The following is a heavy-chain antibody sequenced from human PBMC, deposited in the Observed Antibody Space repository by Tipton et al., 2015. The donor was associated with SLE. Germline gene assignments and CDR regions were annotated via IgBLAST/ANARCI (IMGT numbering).Heavy chain of an antibody. V-gene: IGHV4-34*01. D-gene: IGHD4-23*01. CDR3: ARGGRGDGGNPFDP. J-gene: IGHJ5*02. CDR2: INHSGST. Sequence: TLSLTCTVSGGSITTVGYYWSWNRQPPGKGLEWIGEINHSGSTNYNPSLKSRVTISMDTSKNQLSLKLSSVTAADTAVYYCARGGRGDGGNPFDPWGQGTLVTVSS. CDR1: GGSITTVGYY.